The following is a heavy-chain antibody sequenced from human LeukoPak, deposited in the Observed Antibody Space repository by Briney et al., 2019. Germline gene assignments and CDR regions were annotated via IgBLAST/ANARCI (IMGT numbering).Heavy chain of an antibody. D-gene: IGHD6-13*01. J-gene: IGHJ4*02. CDR2: ISTTGTTI. CDR3: ARDGIAAVDFDY. V-gene: IGHV3-48*02. Sequence: GGSLRLSCAASGFTFSAYHINWVRQAPGKGLEWISYISTTGTTIHYADSVKGRFAISRDNAKSSLYLQMNSLRDEDTAVYYCARDGIAAVDFDYWGQGILVTVSS. CDR1: GFTFSAYH.